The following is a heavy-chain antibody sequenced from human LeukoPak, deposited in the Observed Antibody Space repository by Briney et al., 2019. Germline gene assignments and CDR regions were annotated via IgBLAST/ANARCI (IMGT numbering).Heavy chain of an antibody. CDR1: GYTFTSYG. Sequence: ASVKVSCKASGYTFTSYGISWVRQAPGQGLERMGWISAYNGNTNYAQKFQGRVTMTTDTSTSTAYMELRSLRSDDTAVYYCARRAYYDFWSGYYDAFDIWGQGTMVTVSS. V-gene: IGHV1-18*01. CDR3: ARRAYYDFWSGYYDAFDI. CDR2: ISAYNGNT. D-gene: IGHD3-3*01. J-gene: IGHJ3*02.